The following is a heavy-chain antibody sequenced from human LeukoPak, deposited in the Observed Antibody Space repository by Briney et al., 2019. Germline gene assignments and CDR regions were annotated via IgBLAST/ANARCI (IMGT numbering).Heavy chain of an antibody. D-gene: IGHD3-16*01. CDR2: IYYTGTT. CDR3: ARRWVYDKRAFDA. J-gene: IGHJ3*01. V-gene: IGHV4-59*08. Sequence: SETLSLTCTVSGGSISGTYYWSWIRQPPGKGLEWICYIYYTGTTDSNPSLKSRVTISLDTSKNQFSLNLSSVTAADTAVYYCARRWVYDKRAFDAWGQGTMVTVSS. CDR1: GGSISGTYY.